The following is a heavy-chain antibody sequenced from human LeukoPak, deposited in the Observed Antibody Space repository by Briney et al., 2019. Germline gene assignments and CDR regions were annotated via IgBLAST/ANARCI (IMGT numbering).Heavy chain of an antibody. CDR2: ISSSSSYI. CDR3: ARDVSYYYDSSGYTYFDY. Sequence: GGSLRLSCAASGFTFSSSWMHWVRQAPGKGLEWVSSISSSSSYIYYADSVKGRFTISRDNAKNSLYLQMNSLRAEDTAVYYCARDVSYYYDSSGYTYFDYWGQGTLVTVSS. D-gene: IGHD3-22*01. CDR1: GFTFSSSW. J-gene: IGHJ4*02. V-gene: IGHV3-21*01.